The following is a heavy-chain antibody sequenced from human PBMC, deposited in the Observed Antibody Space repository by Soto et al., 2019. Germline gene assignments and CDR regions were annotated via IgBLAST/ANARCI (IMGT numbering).Heavy chain of an antibody. CDR3: ARDDKGSSGYYPLWDY. D-gene: IGHD3-22*01. V-gene: IGHV1-69*04. CDR2: IIPILGIS. J-gene: IGHJ4*02. CDR1: GGTFSSYT. Sequence: SVKVSCKASGGTFSSYTFSWVRQAPGQGLEWMGRIIPILGISNYAQKFQGRVTVTADKSTSTAFMELSNLRSEDTAVYYCARDDKGSSGYYPLWDYWGQGTLVTVSS.